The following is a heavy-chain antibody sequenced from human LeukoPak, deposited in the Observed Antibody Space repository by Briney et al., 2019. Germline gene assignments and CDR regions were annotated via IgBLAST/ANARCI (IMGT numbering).Heavy chain of an antibody. CDR2: VNSDSGAT. CDR1: GYTFTVYY. J-gene: IGHJ4*02. Sequence: GASVKVSCKASGYTFTVYYIHWVRQAPGQGLEWMGWVNSDSGATNYEQKFQGRVTMTRGTSINTVYLELSSLTSDDTAIYYCARKDAGPSSFDYWGQGSLVTVSS. V-gene: IGHV1-2*02. CDR3: ARKDAGPSSFDY.